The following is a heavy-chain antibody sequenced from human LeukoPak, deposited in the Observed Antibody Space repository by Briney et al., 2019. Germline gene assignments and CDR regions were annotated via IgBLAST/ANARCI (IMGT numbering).Heavy chain of an antibody. CDR3: ASLEAAGSSYYYYYYMDV. CDR1: GYTFTGYY. V-gene: IGHV1-2*06. J-gene: IGHJ6*03. Sequence: ASVKVSCKASGYTFTGYYMHWVRQAPGQGLEWMGRINPNSGGTNYAQKFQGRVTMTRDTSISTAYMELSRLRSDDTAVYYCASLEAAGSSYYYYYYMDVWGKGTTATVSS. CDR2: INPNSGGT. D-gene: IGHD6-13*01.